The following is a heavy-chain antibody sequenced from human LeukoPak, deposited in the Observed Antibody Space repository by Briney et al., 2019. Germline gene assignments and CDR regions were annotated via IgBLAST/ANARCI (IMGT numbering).Heavy chain of an antibody. Sequence: PGWSLRLSCAASGLTFRDYAMNGVRQAPGKGLEWVSTISGSGGSTYYADSVKGRFTIPRDNSKNTLSLQMNSLRAEDTAVYYCARKPYYYYDMDVCGQGTTVTASS. J-gene: IGHJ6*02. CDR3: ARKPYYYYDMDV. CDR2: ISGSGGST. V-gene: IGHV3-23*01. CDR1: GLTFRDYA.